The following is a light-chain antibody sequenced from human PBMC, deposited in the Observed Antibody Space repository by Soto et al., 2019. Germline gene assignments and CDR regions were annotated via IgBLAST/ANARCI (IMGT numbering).Light chain of an antibody. CDR1: SSDVGGYNY. V-gene: IGLV2-14*01. J-gene: IGLJ2*01. Sequence: QSVLTQPASVSGSPGQSITISCTGTSSDVGGYNYVSWYQQHPGKAPKLMIYEVSNRPSGVSNRFSGSKSGNTASLTISGLQAEDEADYYCSSYSISAGLVVFGGGTKLTVL. CDR2: EVS. CDR3: SSYSISAGLVV.